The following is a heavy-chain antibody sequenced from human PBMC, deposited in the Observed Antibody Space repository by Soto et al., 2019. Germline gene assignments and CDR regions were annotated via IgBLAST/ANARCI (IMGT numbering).Heavy chain of an antibody. CDR3: ARSSYYGSGSYYYYYYGMDV. D-gene: IGHD3-10*01. CDR1: GYTFTSYD. V-gene: IGHV1-8*01. CDR2: MNPNSGNT. J-gene: IGHJ6*02. Sequence: QVQLVQSGAEVKKPGASVKVSCKASGYTFTSYDTNWVRQASGQGLEWMGWMNPNSGNTGYAQKFQGRVTMTRNTSISTAYMELSSLRSEDTAVYYCARSSYYGSGSYYYYYYGMDVWGQGTTVTVSS.